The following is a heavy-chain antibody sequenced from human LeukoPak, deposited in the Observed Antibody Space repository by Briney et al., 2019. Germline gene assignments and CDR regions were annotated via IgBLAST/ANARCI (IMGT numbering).Heavy chain of an antibody. J-gene: IGHJ5*02. CDR3: ARDLGVGWFDP. CDR1: GGDFSTYT. D-gene: IGHD3-16*01. CDR2: IMPIFAAP. Sequence: GSSVTVSFTVSGGDFSTYTIAWVRRAPGQTLEWMGGIMPIFAAPNYAQNFQGRVTITADESTTTAYMELTSLTSDDTAMYYCARDLGVGWFDPWGQGTLVTVSS. V-gene: IGHV1-69*01.